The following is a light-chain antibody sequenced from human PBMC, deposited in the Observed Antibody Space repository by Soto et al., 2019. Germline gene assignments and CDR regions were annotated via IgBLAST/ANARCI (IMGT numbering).Light chain of an antibody. J-gene: IGLJ2*01. CDR2: EVS. Sequence: QSVLTQPPSASGSPGQSVTISCTGTSSDVGSYNFVSWYQQHPGKAPKLMIYEVSKRPSGVPDRFSGSKSGNTASLTVSGLQAEDEADYYGSSYAGSNFLVLGGGTKVTVL. CDR1: SSDVGSYNF. CDR3: SSYAGSNFLV. V-gene: IGLV2-8*01.